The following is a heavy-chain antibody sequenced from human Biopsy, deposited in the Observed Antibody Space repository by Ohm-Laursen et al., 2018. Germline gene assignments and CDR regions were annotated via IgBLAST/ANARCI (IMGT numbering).Heavy chain of an antibody. CDR1: GGSVSSNTNY. J-gene: IGHJ5*02. Sequence: SETLSLTCTVSGGSVSSNTNYWAWLRQPPGKGLEWIGSIFYSGIIYYNPSLKSLFSISVDTSKNQFSLNLNSVTAADTAVYYCARHPTGFWFDPWGQGTLVIVSS. CDR3: ARHPTGFWFDP. CDR2: IFYSGII. V-gene: IGHV4-39*01.